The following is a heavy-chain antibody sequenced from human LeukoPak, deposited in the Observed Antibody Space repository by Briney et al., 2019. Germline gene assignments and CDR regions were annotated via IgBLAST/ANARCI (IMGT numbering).Heavy chain of an antibody. CDR1: GFTFSSYA. CDR3: ARESSSWYDWYFDL. V-gene: IGHV3-48*04. D-gene: IGHD6-13*01. J-gene: IGHJ2*01. CDR2: ISSSSSTI. Sequence: GGSLRLSCAASGFTFSSYAMSWVRQAPGKGLEWVSYISSSSSTIYYADSVKGRFTISRDNAKNSLYLQMNSLRAEDTAVYYCARESSSWYDWYFDLWGRGTLVTVSS.